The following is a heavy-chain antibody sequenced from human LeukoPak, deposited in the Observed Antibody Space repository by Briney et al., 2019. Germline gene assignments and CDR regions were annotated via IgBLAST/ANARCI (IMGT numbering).Heavy chain of an antibody. CDR1: GFTFSSYG. Sequence: PGGSLRLSCAASGFTFSSYGMHWVRQAPGKGLEWVAVISYDGSNKYYVDSVKGRFTISRDNAKNSLYLQMNSLRAEDTAVYYCASAYRNWFDPWGQGTLVTVSS. J-gene: IGHJ5*02. D-gene: IGHD3-16*01. CDR2: ISYDGSNK. V-gene: IGHV3-30*03. CDR3: ASAYRNWFDP.